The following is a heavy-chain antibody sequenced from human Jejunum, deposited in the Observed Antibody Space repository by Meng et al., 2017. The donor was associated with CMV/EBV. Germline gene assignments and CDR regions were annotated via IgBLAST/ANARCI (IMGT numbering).Heavy chain of an antibody. Sequence: FTFDAYNIPWVRQAPGKGLEWVSLISRDGGTTSYTASVKGRFTVSRDNSKNSVYLQMNSLRTEDTALYYCVKDRLRLLAGWNHFDSWGQGTLVTVSS. J-gene: IGHJ4*02. CDR3: VKDRLRLLAGWNHFDS. CDR1: FTFDAYN. CDR2: ISRDGGTT. V-gene: IGHV3-43*01. D-gene: IGHD3-3*01.